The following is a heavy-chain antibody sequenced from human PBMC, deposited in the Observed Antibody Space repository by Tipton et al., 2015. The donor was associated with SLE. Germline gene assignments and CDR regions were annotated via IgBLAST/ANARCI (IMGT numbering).Heavy chain of an antibody. V-gene: IGHV4-4*07. CDR3: ARLGRGIAVASTGWFDP. D-gene: IGHD6-19*01. Sequence: TLSLTCTVSGGSISNFYWSWIRQPAGKWLEWIGRIYSSGNTNYNPSLKSRVTMSLDTSKNQFSLKLSSVTAADTAVYYCARLGRGIAVASTGWFDPWGQGTLVTVSS. CDR1: GGSISNFY. J-gene: IGHJ5*02. CDR2: IYSSGNT.